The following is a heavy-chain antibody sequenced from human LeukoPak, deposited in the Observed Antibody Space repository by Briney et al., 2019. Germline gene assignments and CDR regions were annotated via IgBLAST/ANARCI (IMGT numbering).Heavy chain of an antibody. CDR1: GGSISSYY. D-gene: IGHD4-23*01. J-gene: IGHJ5*02. Sequence: SETLSLTRTVSGGSISSYYWNWIRQPPGKGLEWIGYIYYSGSTNYNPSLKSRVTISEDTSKNQFSLKLSSVTAADTAVYYCARDRYGGLNWFDPWGQGTLLTVSS. CDR2: IYYSGST. V-gene: IGHV4-59*01. CDR3: ARDRYGGLNWFDP.